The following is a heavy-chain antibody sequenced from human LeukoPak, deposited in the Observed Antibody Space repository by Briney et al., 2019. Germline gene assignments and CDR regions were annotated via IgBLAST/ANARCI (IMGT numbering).Heavy chain of an antibody. Sequence: ASVKVSCEASGYTFTGYYMHWVRQAPGQGLEWMGWINPNSGGTNYAQKFQGRVTMTRDTSISTAYMELSRLRSDDTAEYYCARAPRWLIANWFDPWGQGTLVTVSS. D-gene: IGHD6-19*01. CDR2: INPNSGGT. V-gene: IGHV1-2*02. CDR3: ARAPRWLIANWFDP. CDR1: GYTFTGYY. J-gene: IGHJ5*02.